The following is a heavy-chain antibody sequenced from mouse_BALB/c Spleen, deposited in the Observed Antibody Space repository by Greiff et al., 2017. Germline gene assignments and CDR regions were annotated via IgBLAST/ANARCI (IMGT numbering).Heavy chain of an antibody. CDR3: TRSYYREYAMDY. J-gene: IGHJ4*01. CDR1: GYTFTDYE. Sequence: QVQLQQSGAELVRPGASVTLSCKASGYTFTDYEMHWVKQTPVHGLEWIGAIDPETGGTAYNQKFKGKATLTADKSSSTAYMELRSLTSEDSAVYYCTRSYYREYAMDYWGQGTSVTVSS. CDR2: IDPETGGT. D-gene: IGHD2-14*01. V-gene: IGHV1-15*01.